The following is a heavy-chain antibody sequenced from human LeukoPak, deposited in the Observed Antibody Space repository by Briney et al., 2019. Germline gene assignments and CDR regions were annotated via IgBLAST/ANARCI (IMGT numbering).Heavy chain of an antibody. D-gene: IGHD6-6*01. CDR2: INPSGGST. Sequence: ASVKVSCKASGYTFTSYYMHWVRQARGQGLEWMGIINPSGGSTSYAQKFQGRVAMTRDTSTSTVYMELSSLRSEDTAVYCCARGGIAARLPGLYYMDVWGKGTTATVSS. J-gene: IGHJ6*03. V-gene: IGHV1-46*03. CDR3: ARGGIAARLPGLYYMDV. CDR1: GYTFTSYY.